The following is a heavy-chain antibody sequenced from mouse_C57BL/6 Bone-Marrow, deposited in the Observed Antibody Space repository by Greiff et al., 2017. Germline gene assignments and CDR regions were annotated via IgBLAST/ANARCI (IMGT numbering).Heavy chain of an antibody. CDR3: ARCWDGGDYFDY. D-gene: IGHD4-1*01. V-gene: IGHV1-82*01. J-gene: IGHJ2*01. CDR1: GYAFSSSW. Sequence: QVQLKESGPELVKPGASVKISCKASGYAFSSSWMNWVKQRPGKGLEWIGRIYPGGGDTNYNGKFKGKATLTADKSSSTAYMQLSSLTSEDSAVYFCARCWDGGDYFDYWGQGTTLTVSS. CDR2: IYPGGGDT.